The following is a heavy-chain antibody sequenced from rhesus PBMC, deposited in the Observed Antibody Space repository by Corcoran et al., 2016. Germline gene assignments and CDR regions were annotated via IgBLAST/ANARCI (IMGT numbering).Heavy chain of an antibody. CDR1: GGSIRGYW. V-gene: IGHV4-160*01. CDR2: IDSSGST. D-gene: IGHD4-23*01. CDR3: ARGVTGIFH. J-gene: IGHJ4*01. Sequence: QLQLQESGPGLVKPSEPLSLTCAVSGGSIRGYWWSWIRQPPGKGLEWLGRIDSSGSTDYNPSLKSRVTISRDTSKNQFSLKLSSVTAADTAVYYCARGVTGIFHWGQGVLVTVSS.